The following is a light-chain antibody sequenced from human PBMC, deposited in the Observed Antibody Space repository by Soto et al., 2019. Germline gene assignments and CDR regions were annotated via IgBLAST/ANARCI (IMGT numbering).Light chain of an antibody. CDR2: DTS. V-gene: IGKV3-20*01. CDR3: QQCGSSPS. CDR1: QSFSSSY. J-gene: IGKJ1*01. Sequence: EIVLTQSPGTLSLSPGERATLSCRASQSFSSSYLAWYQQKPGQAPRLLIDDTSSSATGSPDRFSGSGSGTDFTIAISRLEHEDFAVYYCQQCGSSPSFGQGTKVELK.